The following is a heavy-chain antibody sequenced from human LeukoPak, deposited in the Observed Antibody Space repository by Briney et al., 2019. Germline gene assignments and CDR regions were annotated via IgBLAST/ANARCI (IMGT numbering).Heavy chain of an antibody. CDR1: GGTFSSYA. J-gene: IGHJ6*03. CDR2: IIPIFGTA. V-gene: IGHV1-69*13. D-gene: IGHD1-26*01. Sequence: ASVKVSCKASGGTFSSYAISWVRQAPGQGLEWMGGIIPIFGTANYAQKFQGRVTITADESTSTAYMELSSLGSEDTAVYYCARSSGSYSYYYYYMDVWGKGTTVTVSS. CDR3: ARSSGSYSYYYYYMDV.